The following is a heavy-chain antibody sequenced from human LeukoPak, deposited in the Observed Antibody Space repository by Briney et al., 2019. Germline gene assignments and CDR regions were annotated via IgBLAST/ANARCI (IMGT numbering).Heavy chain of an antibody. CDR1: GGSFSTYA. CDR3: ARGKERARLRAGQLSFPDIFDM. V-gene: IGHV1-69*10. Sequence: SVKVSCKASGGSFSTYAFSWVRQAPGPGLEWMGFVIPILGTPTYAQKFQGRVTITADKSTATTFLELSSLRSEDTAVYYCARGKERARLRAGQLSFPDIFDMWGQGTRVTVSS. D-gene: IGHD3-16*01. J-gene: IGHJ3*02. CDR2: VIPILGTP.